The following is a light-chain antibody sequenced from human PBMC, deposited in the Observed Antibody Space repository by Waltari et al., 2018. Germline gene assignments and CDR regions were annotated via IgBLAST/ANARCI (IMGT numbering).Light chain of an antibody. J-gene: IGLJ3*02. CDR1: SSNVGSNY. CDR3: AVWDDSLIGRV. V-gene: IGLV1-47*01. CDR2: RND. Sequence: QSVLSQPPSASGTPGQRVTISCSGTSSNVGSNYVYWYKILPGTVPKLRIYRNDQRPSGVPDRFSGSKSGTSASLAISGLQSEDESDYYCAVWDDSLIGRVFGGGTKLTVL.